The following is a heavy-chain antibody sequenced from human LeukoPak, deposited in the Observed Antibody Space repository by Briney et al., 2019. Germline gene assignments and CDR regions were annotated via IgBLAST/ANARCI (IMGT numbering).Heavy chain of an antibody. CDR3: MKVSIAVAHALDY. D-gene: IGHD6-19*01. Sequence: GGSLRLSCSASGFTFSSYAMHVVRQAPGKGLEYVSAISSNGGSTYYADSVKGRFTISRDNSKNTLYLQMSSLRAEDTAVYYCMKVSIAVAHALDYCGQGTLVTVSS. CDR2: ISSNGGST. J-gene: IGHJ4*02. V-gene: IGHV3-64D*09. CDR1: GFTFSSYA.